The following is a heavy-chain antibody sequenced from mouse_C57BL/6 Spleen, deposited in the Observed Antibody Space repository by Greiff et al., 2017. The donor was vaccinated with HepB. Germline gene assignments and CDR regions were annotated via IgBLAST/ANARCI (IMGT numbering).Heavy chain of an antibody. CDR1: GFTFSDYY. J-gene: IGHJ4*01. CDR2: ISNGGGST. CDR3: ARHGYYGSSYAMDY. Sequence: EVKLVESGGGLVQPGGSLKLSCAASGFTFSDYYMHWVRQTPEKRLEWVAYISNGGGSTYYPDTVKGRFTISSNNAKNTLYLQMSRLKSEDKARYYCARHGYYGSSYAMDYWGQGTSVTVSS. V-gene: IGHV5-12*01. D-gene: IGHD1-1*01.